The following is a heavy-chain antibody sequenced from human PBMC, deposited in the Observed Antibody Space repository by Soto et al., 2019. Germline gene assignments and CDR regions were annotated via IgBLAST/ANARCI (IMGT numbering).Heavy chain of an antibody. Sequence: QITLKESGPTLVKPTQTLTLTCTFSGFSLSTSGVGVGWIRQPPGKALEWLALIYWDDDKRYSPSLKSRLTINKDTSKNKVILTMTNMDPVDTATYYCAHRPSYCSGGSCYSGFDYWGQGTLVTVSS. D-gene: IGHD2-15*01. V-gene: IGHV2-5*02. J-gene: IGHJ4*02. CDR1: GFSLSTSGVG. CDR3: AHRPSYCSGGSCYSGFDY. CDR2: IYWDDDK.